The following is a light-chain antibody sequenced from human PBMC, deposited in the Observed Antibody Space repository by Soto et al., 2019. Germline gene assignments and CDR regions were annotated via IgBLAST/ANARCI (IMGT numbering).Light chain of an antibody. CDR3: CSYAGSSTYV. Sequence: QSVLTQPASVSGSPGQSITISCTGTSSDVGSYDFVSWYQQHPGKAPKLMIFDASKRPSGVSNRFSGSKSGNTASLTISGLQADDEADYYCCSYAGSSTYVFGPGTKVTV. CDR1: SSDVGSYDF. V-gene: IGLV2-23*01. CDR2: DAS. J-gene: IGLJ1*01.